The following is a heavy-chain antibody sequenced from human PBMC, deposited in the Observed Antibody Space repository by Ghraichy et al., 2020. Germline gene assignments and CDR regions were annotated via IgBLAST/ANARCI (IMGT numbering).Heavy chain of an antibody. D-gene: IGHD4-17*01. CDR3: AKLTILGDYALDS. V-gene: IGHV3-53*01. CDR2: LYSRGAT. Sequence: GGSLRLSCAASGFSVSSHYMTWVRQAPGKGLEFVSLLYSRGATFIADSLQGRFTLTRDTSPNVLHLQMNTLRAEDTAVYYCAKLTILGDYALDSWGQGTPVIVSS. CDR1: GFSVSSHY. J-gene: IGHJ4*02.